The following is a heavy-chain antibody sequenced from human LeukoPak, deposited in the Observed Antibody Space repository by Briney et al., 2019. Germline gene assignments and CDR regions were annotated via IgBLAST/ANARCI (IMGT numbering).Heavy chain of an antibody. CDR2: IKQDGSEK. CDR3: AREYYDILTGYYIKWFDP. V-gene: IGHV3-7*01. J-gene: IGHJ5*02. Sequence: PGRSLRLSCAASGFTFSSYWMSWVRQAPGKGLEWVANIKQDGSEKYYVDSVKGRFTISRDNAKNSLYLQMNSLRAEDTAVYYCAREYYDILTGYYIKWFDPWGQGTLVTVSS. D-gene: IGHD3-9*01. CDR1: GFTFSSYW.